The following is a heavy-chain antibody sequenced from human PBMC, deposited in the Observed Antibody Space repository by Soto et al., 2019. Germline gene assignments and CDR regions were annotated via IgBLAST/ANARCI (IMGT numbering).Heavy chain of an antibody. Sequence: EVQLVESGGGLVQPGRSLRLSCAASGFTFDDYAMHWVRQAPGKGLEWVSGISWNSGSIGYADSVKGRFTISRDNAKNSLYLQMNSLRAEDTALYYCAKAEGSLWLDPLGQGTLVTVSS. CDR1: GFTFDDYA. J-gene: IGHJ5*02. CDR2: ISWNSGSI. V-gene: IGHV3-9*01. CDR3: AKAEGSLWLDP.